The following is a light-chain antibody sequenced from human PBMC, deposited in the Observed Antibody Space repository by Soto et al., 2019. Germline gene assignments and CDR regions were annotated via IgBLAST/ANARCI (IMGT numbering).Light chain of an antibody. CDR3: QSYDRDLGGAI. CDR1: NSNIRAGYG. Sequence: QSALTQPPSVSGAPGQRVTLSCTGSNSNIRAGYGVHWYQQLPGTAPKVLIYGNTNRPSGVPDRFSASKSDNSASLAITGLRAEDEADYYCQSYDRDLGGAIFGTGA. V-gene: IGLV1-40*01. J-gene: IGLJ1*01. CDR2: GNT.